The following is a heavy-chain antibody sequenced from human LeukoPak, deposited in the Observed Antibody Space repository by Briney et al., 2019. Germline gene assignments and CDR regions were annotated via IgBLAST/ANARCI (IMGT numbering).Heavy chain of an antibody. Sequence: PSETLSLTCSVSGGSIISSSAYYWGWIRQPPGKGLEWIGNIYFSGSTYYNPSLKSRVTISVDTSKNQFSLKLSSVTAADTAVYYCARRKGLHYYGSGSYRGNFDYWGQGTLVTVSS. CDR2: IYFSGST. CDR1: GGSIISSSAYY. D-gene: IGHD3-10*01. CDR3: ARRKGLHYYGSGSYRGNFDY. V-gene: IGHV4-39*07. J-gene: IGHJ4*02.